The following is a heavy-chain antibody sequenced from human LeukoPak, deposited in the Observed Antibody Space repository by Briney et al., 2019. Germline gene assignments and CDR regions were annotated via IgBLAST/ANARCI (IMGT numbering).Heavy chain of an antibody. CDR3: AREVLYCSGTSCLIYYYYYGMDV. Sequence: PGGPLRLSCAASGFTFSSYWMSWVRQAPGKGPEWVANIKQDGSEKYYVDSVKGRFTISRDNAKNSLYLQMNSLRAEDTAVYYCAREVLYCSGTSCLIYYYYYGMDVWGQGTTVTVSS. CDR1: GFTFSSYW. CDR2: IKQDGSEK. V-gene: IGHV3-7*01. D-gene: IGHD2-2*01. J-gene: IGHJ6*02.